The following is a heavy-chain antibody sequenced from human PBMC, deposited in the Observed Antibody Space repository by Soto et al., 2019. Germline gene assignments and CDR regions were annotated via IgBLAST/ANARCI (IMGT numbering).Heavy chain of an antibody. CDR3: ARQVTTIYYYLDY. J-gene: IGHJ4*02. Sequence: SETLSLTCTVSGGSITSYYWSWIRQPPGKGLEWIGFIYYSGSTSYNPSLKSRVSISVDTSKNQFSLMLSSVTAADTAVYYCARQVTTIYYYLDYWGQGALVTVSS. D-gene: IGHD5-12*01. CDR2: IYYSGST. CDR1: GGSITSYY. V-gene: IGHV4-59*08.